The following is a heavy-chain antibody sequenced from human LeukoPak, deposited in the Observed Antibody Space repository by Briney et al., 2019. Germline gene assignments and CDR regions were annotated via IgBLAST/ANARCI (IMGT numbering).Heavy chain of an antibody. CDR1: GGTFSSYA. D-gene: IGHD4-17*01. J-gene: IGHJ4*02. CDR3: ARDYGDPNYFDY. V-gene: IGHV1-69*05. CDR2: IIPIFGTA. Sequence: SVKVSCKASGGTFSSYAISWVRQAPGQGLEWMGRIIPIFGTANYAQKFQGRVTVTTDESTSTAYMELSSLRSEDTAVYYCARDYGDPNYFDYWGQGTLVTVSS.